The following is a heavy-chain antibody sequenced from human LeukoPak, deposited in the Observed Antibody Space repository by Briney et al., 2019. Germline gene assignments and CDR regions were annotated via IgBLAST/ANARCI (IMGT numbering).Heavy chain of an antibody. D-gene: IGHD3-10*01. CDR3: VRDAWFGESRA. V-gene: IGHV3-7*01. CDR1: GFTFSSYW. Sequence: GGSLRLSCAASGFTFSSYWMSWVRQAPGEGLEWVANIKQDGSEKYYVDSVKGRFTISRDNAKNTVYLQMNSLRAEDTAVFYCVRDAWFGESRAGGQGTLVTVSS. J-gene: IGHJ1*01. CDR2: IKQDGSEK.